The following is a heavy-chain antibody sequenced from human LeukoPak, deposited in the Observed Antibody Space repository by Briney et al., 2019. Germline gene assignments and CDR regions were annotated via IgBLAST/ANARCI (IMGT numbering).Heavy chain of an antibody. Sequence: GGSLRLSCAAFGFIFSSYPMNWVRQAPGKGLEWVSNVRPGDSARSYADSVRGRFTISRDDAKNSLYLQMNSLRDEDTAVYYCATDSHYAFDFWGLGTLVTVSS. CDR1: GFIFSSYP. CDR2: VRPGDSAR. J-gene: IGHJ4*02. D-gene: IGHD4-17*01. V-gene: IGHV3-48*02. CDR3: ATDSHYAFDF.